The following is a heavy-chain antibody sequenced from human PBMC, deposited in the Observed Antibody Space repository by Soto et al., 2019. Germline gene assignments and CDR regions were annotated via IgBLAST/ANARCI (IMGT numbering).Heavy chain of an antibody. CDR1: GYDFTAYD. V-gene: IGHV1-8*02. J-gene: IGHJ6*02. CDR2: TNPINGAT. D-gene: IGHD6-13*01. CDR3: GRGPSPRAPAGGTPYYYAMDV. Sequence: QVQLVQSGAEVKQSGASVKVSCKASGYDFTAYDINWVRQASGQGLEWMGWTNPINGATGSARRFQGRVSMTRNTATGTAYLELTSLRSDDSAVYYCGRGPSPRAPAGGTPYYYAMDVWGQGTTVTVSS.